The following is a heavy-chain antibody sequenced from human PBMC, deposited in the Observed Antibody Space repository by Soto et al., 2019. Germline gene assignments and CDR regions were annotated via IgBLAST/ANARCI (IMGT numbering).Heavy chain of an antibody. V-gene: IGHV3-23*01. CDR1: GFTFSSYA. CDR3: AKRGLREIKDDY. J-gene: IGHJ4*02. CDR2: ISAGGGNT. D-gene: IGHD4-17*01. Sequence: DVQVLESGGGLVQPGGSLRLSCAASGFTFSSYAMSWVRQAPGKGLEWVSTISAGGGNTYYADSVKGRFTISRDNSKNTLYRQMNSLGAEDTAVYYCAKRGLREIKDDYWGQGTLVTVSS.